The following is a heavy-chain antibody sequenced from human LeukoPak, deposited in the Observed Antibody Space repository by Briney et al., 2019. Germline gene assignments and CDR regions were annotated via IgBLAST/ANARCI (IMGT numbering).Heavy chain of an antibody. CDR2: ISSSDTYT. CDR3: VRDPDALDY. V-gene: IGHV3-11*06. CDR1: GFTFGDYY. Sequence: PGGSLRLSCAASGFTFGDYYMSWIRQAPGKGLEWVSYISSSDTYTNYADSVKGRFTISRDNAKNSLYLQMNSLRAEDTAVYYCVRDPDALDYWGQGTLVTVSS. J-gene: IGHJ4*02.